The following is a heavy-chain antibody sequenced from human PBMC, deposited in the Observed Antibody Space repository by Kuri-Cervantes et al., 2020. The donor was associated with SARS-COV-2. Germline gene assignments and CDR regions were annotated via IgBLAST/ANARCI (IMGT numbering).Heavy chain of an antibody. CDR1: GYSFTSYG. CDR2: ISAYNGNT. CDR3: ARGRTGESSRFDY. D-gene: IGHD7-27*01. V-gene: IGHV1-18*01. J-gene: IGHJ4*02. Sequence: GGSLRLSCKGSGYSFTSYGISWVRQAPGQGLEWMGWISAYNGNTNYAQKLQGRVTMTTGTSTSTAYMELRSLRSDDTAVYYCARGRTGESSRFDYWGQGTLVTVSS.